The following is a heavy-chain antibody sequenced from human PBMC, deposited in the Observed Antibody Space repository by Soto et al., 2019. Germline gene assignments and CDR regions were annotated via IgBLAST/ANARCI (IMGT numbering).Heavy chain of an antibody. V-gene: IGHV3-9*01. Sequence: GGSLRLSCAASGFTFDDYAMHWVRQAPGKGLEWVSGISWNSGSIGYADSVKGRFTISRDNAKNSLYLQMNSLRAEDTALYYCAKDLGRGYSYGPLDYWGQGTLVTVSS. CDR2: ISWNSGSI. CDR3: AKDLGRGYSYGPLDY. CDR1: GFTFDDYA. J-gene: IGHJ4*02. D-gene: IGHD5-18*01.